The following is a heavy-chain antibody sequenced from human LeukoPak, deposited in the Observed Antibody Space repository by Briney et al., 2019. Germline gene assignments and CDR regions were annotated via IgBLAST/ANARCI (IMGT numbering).Heavy chain of an antibody. CDR3: AIRGYYDTTYAYDYHAMDV. D-gene: IGHD3-22*01. J-gene: IGHJ6*02. CDR1: GFSFSTYS. Sequence: GGSLRLSCAASGFSFSTYSMIWVRQAPGKGLEWVSYISGSSRTIYYADSVKGRFTISRDNAKNSLHLQINSLRDEDTAVYYCAIRGYYDTTYAYDYHAMDVWGQGTAVTVSS. V-gene: IGHV3-48*02. CDR2: ISGSSRTI.